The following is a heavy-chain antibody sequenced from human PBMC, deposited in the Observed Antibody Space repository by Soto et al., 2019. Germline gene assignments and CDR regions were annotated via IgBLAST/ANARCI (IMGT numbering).Heavy chain of an antibody. V-gene: IGHV3-30*03. CDR3: ASLAYCSSTSCYGNGIAAADYYFYYGMDV. D-gene: IGHD2-2*01. CDR1: GFTFSSYG. J-gene: IGHJ6*02. CDR2: ISYDGSNK. Sequence: GGSLRLSCAASGFTFSSYGMHWVRQAPGKGLEWVAVISYDGSNKYYADSVKGRFTISRDNSKNTLYLQMNSLRAEDTAVYYCASLAYCSSTSCYGNGIAAADYYFYYGMDVWGQGTTVTVSS.